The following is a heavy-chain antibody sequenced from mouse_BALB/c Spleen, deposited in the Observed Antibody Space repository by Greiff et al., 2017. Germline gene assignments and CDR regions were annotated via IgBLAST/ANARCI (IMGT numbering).Heavy chain of an antibody. CDR3: ARGGSSLAWFAY. CDR1: GFNIKDTY. J-gene: IGHJ3*01. V-gene: IGHV14-3*02. CDR2: IDPANGNT. D-gene: IGHD1-1*01. Sequence: VQLKQSGAELVKPGASVKLSCTASGFNIKDTYMHWVKQRPEQGLEWIGRIDPANGNTKYDPKFQGKATITADTSSNTAYLQLSSLTSEDTAVYYCARGGSSLAWFAYWGQGTLVTVSA.